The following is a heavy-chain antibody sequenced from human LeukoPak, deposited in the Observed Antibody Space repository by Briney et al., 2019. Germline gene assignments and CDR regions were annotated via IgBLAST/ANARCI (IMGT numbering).Heavy chain of an antibody. CDR2: VYRSGGT. D-gene: IGHD2-8*01. J-gene: IGHJ3*01. V-gene: IGHV4-4*02. CDR3: GRHANGDSSAAFDL. CDR1: GDSISDKYW. Sequence: SETLSLTCAVSGDSISDKYWWRWVRQFPDQGLEWIGEVYRSGGTSYNPSLKSRVTVSIDYSKNQFSLNLRSVTAADTAVYYCGRHANGDSSAAFDLWGQGTMVFVSS.